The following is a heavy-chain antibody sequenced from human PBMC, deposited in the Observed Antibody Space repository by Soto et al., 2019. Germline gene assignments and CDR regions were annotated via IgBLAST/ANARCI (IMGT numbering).Heavy chain of an antibody. D-gene: IGHD3-3*01. CDR1: GFTFSSHS. CDR2: ISSSSYI. J-gene: IGHJ4*02. V-gene: IGHV3-21*01. Sequence: PGGSLRLSCAASGFTFSSHSMNWVRQAPGKGLEWVSSISSSSYIYYADSVKGRFTISRDNAKNSLYLQMNSLRAEDTAVYYCARDPRIFGVVIIPGTHFDYWGQGTLVTVSS. CDR3: ARDPRIFGVVIIPGTHFDY.